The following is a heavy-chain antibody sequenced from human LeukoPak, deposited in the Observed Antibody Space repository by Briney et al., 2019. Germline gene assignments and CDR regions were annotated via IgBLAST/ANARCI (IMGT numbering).Heavy chain of an antibody. V-gene: IGHV4-59*01. CDR3: ARELVGTYAFDI. Sequence: PSETLSLTCTVSGGSISSYYWSWIPQPPGKGLEWIGHIYYSGSTHYNPSLKSRVTISVDTSKNQFSLKLSSVTAADTAVYYCARELVGTYAFDIWGQGTMVTVSS. CDR1: GGSISSYY. CDR2: IYYSGST. D-gene: IGHD1-26*01. J-gene: IGHJ3*02.